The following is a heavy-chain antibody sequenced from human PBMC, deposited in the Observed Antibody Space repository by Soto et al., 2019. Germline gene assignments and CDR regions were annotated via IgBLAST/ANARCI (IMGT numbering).Heavy chain of an antibody. CDR2: ISDRGGNT. V-gene: IGHV3-23*01. CDR3: AKDSGSPDIWRTYRQHFDY. J-gene: IGHJ4*02. CDR1: GFSFSSYA. D-gene: IGHD3-16*02. Sequence: GGSLRLSCAASGFSFSSYAMSWVRQAPGKGLEWVTTISDRGGNTYYADSVKGRFTISRDNSKNTLDLQMNSLRAEDTAIYYCAKDSGSPDIWRTYRQHFDYWGQGTLVTVSS.